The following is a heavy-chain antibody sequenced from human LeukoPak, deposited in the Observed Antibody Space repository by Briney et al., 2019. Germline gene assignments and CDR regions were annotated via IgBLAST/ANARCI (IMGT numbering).Heavy chain of an antibody. CDR3: ARDACDSSGYLFDY. CDR2: ISGGGGST. V-gene: IGHV3-23*01. CDR1: GFTFSSYA. D-gene: IGHD3-22*01. J-gene: IGHJ4*02. Sequence: GGSLRLSCAASGFTFSSYAMSWVRQAPGKGLEWVSAISGGGGSTYYADSVKGRFTISRGNSKNTLYLQMNSLRAEDTAVYYCARDACDSSGYLFDYWGQGTLVTVSS.